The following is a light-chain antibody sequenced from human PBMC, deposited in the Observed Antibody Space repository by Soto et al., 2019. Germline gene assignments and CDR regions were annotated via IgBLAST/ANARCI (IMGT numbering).Light chain of an antibody. CDR1: HDDVGGFNY. Sequence: QSALTQPASVSGSPGQSITISCTGTHDDVGGFNYVSWYQQLPGTAPKLVIYDNNKRPSGIPDRFSASKSGTSATLGITGLQTGDEADYYCGAWDTSLSAGVFGGGTKLTVL. CDR2: DNN. V-gene: IGLV1-51*01. J-gene: IGLJ2*01. CDR3: GAWDTSLSAGV.